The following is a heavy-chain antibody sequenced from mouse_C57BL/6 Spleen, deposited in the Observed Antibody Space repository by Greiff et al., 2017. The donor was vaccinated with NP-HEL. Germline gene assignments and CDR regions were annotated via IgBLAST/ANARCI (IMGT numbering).Heavy chain of an antibody. V-gene: IGHV1-61*01. CDR3: ARRTGTWFAY. Sequence: QVQLQQPGAELVRPGSSVKLSCKASGYTFTSYWMDWVKQRPGQGLEWIGNIYPSDSETHYNQKFKDKATLTVDKSSSTAYMQLSSLTAEDAAVYSCARRTGTWFAYGGQGTLVTVSA. CDR2: IYPSDSET. D-gene: IGHD4-1*01. J-gene: IGHJ3*01. CDR1: GYTFTSYW.